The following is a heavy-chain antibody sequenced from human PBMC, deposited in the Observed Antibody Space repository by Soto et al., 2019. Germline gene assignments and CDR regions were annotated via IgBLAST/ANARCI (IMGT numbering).Heavy chain of an antibody. V-gene: IGHV3-23*01. CDR2: ISDTGAST. CDR1: GFTFKESA. CDR3: AKGRGNGWAWYFDK. Sequence: EVRLLEAGGGLKQPGGSPRLSCAASGFTFKESAMNWVRQAPGKGLEWVASISDTGASTWYAESVRGRLSISRDNSKNTLYLQMNSLRGEDTAVYYCAKGRGNGWAWYFDKWGQGTLVTVSS. D-gene: IGHD6-19*01. J-gene: IGHJ4*02.